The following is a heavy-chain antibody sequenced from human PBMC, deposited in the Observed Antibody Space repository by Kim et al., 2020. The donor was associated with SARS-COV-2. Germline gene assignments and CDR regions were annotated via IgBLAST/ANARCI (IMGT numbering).Heavy chain of an antibody. D-gene: IGHD2-21*01. V-gene: IGHV4-59*13. CDR2: IYYSGST. Sequence: SETLSLTCTVSGGSISSYYWSWIRQPPGKGLEWIGYIYYSGSTNSNPSLKSRVTISVDTPKNQFSLKLSSVTAADTAVYYCARIISRRYWFDPWGQGTLVTVSS. CDR1: GGSISSYY. J-gene: IGHJ5*02. CDR3: ARIISRRYWFDP.